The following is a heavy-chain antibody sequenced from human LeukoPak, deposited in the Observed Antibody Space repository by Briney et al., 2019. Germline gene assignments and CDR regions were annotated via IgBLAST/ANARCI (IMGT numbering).Heavy chain of an antibody. D-gene: IGHD2/OR15-2a*01. CDR1: GFTFSKYW. CDR2: IKQDGSEK. J-gene: IGHJ4*02. CDR3: ARDAGAFNFDY. V-gene: IGHV3-7*01. Sequence: GGSLRLSCAASGFTFSKYWMSWVRQAPGKGLEWVANIKQDGSEKYYVDSVKGRFTISRDNAKNSLYLQMNSLRAEDTAVYYCARDAGAFNFDYWGQGTLVTVSS.